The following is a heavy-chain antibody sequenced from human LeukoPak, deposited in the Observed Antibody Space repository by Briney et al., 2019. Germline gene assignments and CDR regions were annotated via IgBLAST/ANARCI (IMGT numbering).Heavy chain of an antibody. CDR1: GFTFSSYS. Sequence: PGGSLRLSCAASGFTFSSYSMNWVRQAPGKGLEWVSSISSSSSYIYYADSVKGRFTISRDNAKNSLYLQMNSLRAEDTVVYYCARDGYYYYYMDVWGKGTTVTVSS. J-gene: IGHJ6*03. CDR2: ISSSSSYI. V-gene: IGHV3-21*01. CDR3: ARDGYYYYYMDV.